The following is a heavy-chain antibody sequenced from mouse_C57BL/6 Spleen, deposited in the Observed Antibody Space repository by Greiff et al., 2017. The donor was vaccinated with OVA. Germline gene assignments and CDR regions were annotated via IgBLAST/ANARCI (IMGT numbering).Heavy chain of an antibody. J-gene: IGHJ4*01. D-gene: IGHD4-1*01. Sequence: EVQLVESGEGLVKPGGSLKLSCAASGFTFSSYAMSWVRQTPEKRLEWVAYISSGGDYIYYADTVKGRFTISRDNARNTLYLQMSSLKSEDTAMYYCTRNWDDYYAMDYWGQGTSVTVSS. CDR1: GFTFSSYA. V-gene: IGHV5-9-1*02. CDR2: ISSGGDYI. CDR3: TRNWDDYYAMDY.